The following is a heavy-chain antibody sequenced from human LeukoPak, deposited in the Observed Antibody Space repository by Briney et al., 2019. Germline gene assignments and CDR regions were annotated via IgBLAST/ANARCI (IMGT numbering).Heavy chain of an antibody. D-gene: IGHD3-22*01. CDR3: ARHPGYDSSGYYYGAFDI. CDR1: GYSITSAYY. V-gene: IGHV4-38-2*02. J-gene: IGHJ3*02. Sequence: NTSETLSLTCTVSGYSITSAYYWGCIRQPPGKGLEWLGSIYHSGSTFYNPSLKSRVPLSVDPPQNQCSLRLSSVIVADTAVYYCARHPGYDSSGYYYGAFDIWGQGTMVTVSS. CDR2: IYHSGST.